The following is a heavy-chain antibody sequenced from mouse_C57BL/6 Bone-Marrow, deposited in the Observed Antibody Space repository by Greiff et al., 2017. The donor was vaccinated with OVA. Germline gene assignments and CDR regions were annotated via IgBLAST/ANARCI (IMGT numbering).Heavy chain of an antibody. CDR2: IYWDDDK. CDR1: GFSLSTSGMG. Sequence: QVTLKESGPGILQSSQTLSLTCSFSGFSLSTSGMGVSWIRQPSGKGLEWLAHIYWDDDKRYNPSLKSRLTISKDTSRNQVFLKITSVDTADTATYYCARREGNWDEGFAYWGQGTLVTVSA. D-gene: IGHD4-1*01. CDR3: ARREGNWDEGFAY. J-gene: IGHJ3*01. V-gene: IGHV8-12*01.